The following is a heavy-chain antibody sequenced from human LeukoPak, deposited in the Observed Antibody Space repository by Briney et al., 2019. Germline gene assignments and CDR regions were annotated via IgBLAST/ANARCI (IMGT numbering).Heavy chain of an antibody. CDR3: TTHDSSGYYAIDYYYGMDV. J-gene: IGHJ6*02. D-gene: IGHD3-22*01. Sequence: GSLRLSCAASGFTFSNAWMSWVRQAPGKGLEWVGRIKSKTDGGTTDYAAPVKGRFTISRDDSKNTLYLQMNSLKTEDTAVYYCTTHDSSGYYAIDYYYGMDVWGQGTTVTVSS. V-gene: IGHV3-15*01. CDR1: GFTFSNAW. CDR2: IKSKTDGGTT.